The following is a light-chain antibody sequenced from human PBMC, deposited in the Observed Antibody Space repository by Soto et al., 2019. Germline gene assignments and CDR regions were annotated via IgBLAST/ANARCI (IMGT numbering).Light chain of an antibody. V-gene: IGKV1-5*01. CDR1: QSISSW. Sequence: DIQMTQSPSTLSASVGDRVTITCRASQSISSWLAWYQQKPGKAPKLLIYDASSLESGVPSRFSGSGSGTEFALTSSSLQPDDFANYYCQQYNSYPYTFGQGTKLEI. CDR3: QQYNSYPYT. J-gene: IGKJ2*01. CDR2: DAS.